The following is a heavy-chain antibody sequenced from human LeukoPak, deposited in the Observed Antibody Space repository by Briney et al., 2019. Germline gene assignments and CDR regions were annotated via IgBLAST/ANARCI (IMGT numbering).Heavy chain of an antibody. J-gene: IGHJ6*03. CDR1: GGSISSSNW. D-gene: IGHD1-20*01. Sequence: SGTLSLTCAVSGGSISSSNWWSWVRQPPGKGLDWIGEIYRSGSTNYNPSLKSRVTISVDKSKNQFSLKLSSVTAADTAVYYCARVVTGSPYYYYYMDVWGKGTTVTVSS. CDR3: ARVVTGSPYYYYYMDV. CDR2: IYRSGST. V-gene: IGHV4-4*02.